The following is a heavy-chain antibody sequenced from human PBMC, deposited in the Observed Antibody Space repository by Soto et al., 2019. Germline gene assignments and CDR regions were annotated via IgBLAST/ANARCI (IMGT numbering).Heavy chain of an antibody. D-gene: IGHD5-18*01. CDR2: IYYSGST. CDR1: GGSISSYY. Sequence: KPSETLSLTCTVSGGSISSYYWSWIRQPPGKGLEWIGYIYYSGSTNYNPSLKSRVTISVDTSKNQFSLKLSSVTAADTAVYYCAGMKYSYGYSPFDYWGQGTLVTVSS. J-gene: IGHJ4*02. CDR3: AGMKYSYGYSPFDY. V-gene: IGHV4-59*01.